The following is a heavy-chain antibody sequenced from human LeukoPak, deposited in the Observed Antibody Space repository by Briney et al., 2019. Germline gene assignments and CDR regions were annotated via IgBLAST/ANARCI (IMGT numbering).Heavy chain of an antibody. CDR2: IHYSGNT. J-gene: IGHJ3*02. CDR3: ARGLRPVRYYDYVWGSYRQSHAFDI. D-gene: IGHD3-16*02. CDR1: GDSISTSTYY. V-gene: IGHV4-39*07. Sequence: PSETLSLTCTVSGDSISTSTYYWGWIRQSPGKGLEWIGSIHYSGNTYANPSLKSRVTISVDTSKNQFSLKLNSVTAADTAVYYCARGLRPVRYYDYVWGSYRQSHAFDIWGQGTMVTVSS.